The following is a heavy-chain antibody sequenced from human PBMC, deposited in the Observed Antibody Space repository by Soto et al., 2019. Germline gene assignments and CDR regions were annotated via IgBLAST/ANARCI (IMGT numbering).Heavy chain of an antibody. J-gene: IGHJ4*02. CDR1: GGSISSGGYF. D-gene: IGHD1-26*01. CDR3: ARLAKEENPKVGSWYFFDY. Sequence: PSETLSLTCSVSGGSISSGGYFYMWIRQHPGQGLEWIGSIYYSGRTYYNASLQSRLSMSVDTSKNHFSLKLTSVTAADTAVYFCARLAKEENPKVGSWYFFDYWGQGVMVTVSS. V-gene: IGHV4-31*03. CDR2: IYYSGRT.